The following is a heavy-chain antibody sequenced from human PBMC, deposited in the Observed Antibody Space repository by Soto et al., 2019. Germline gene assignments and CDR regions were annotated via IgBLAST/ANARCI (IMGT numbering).Heavy chain of an antibody. CDR2: INHRGST. CDR1: GGSFSGYY. D-gene: IGHD2-15*01. CDR3: VRGPGCNDDGCWGIDWFDP. Sequence: QVQLQQWGAGLLKPSETLSLSCAVYGGSFSGYYWSWIRQPPGKGLEWIGEINHRGSTNYNLSLKSRVTISVDTSKTQFSLKLSSVTAADTAVYYCVRGPGCNDDGCWGIDWFDPWGQGTLVTVSS. J-gene: IGHJ5*02. V-gene: IGHV4-34*01.